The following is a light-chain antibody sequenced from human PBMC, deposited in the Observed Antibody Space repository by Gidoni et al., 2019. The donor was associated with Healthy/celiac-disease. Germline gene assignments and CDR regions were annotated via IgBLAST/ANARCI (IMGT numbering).Light chain of an antibody. V-gene: IGKV1-33*01. J-gene: IGKJ2*01. CDR3: QQYDNLLPYT. CDR1: QDISNY. Sequence: DLQMPQSPSSLSASVGDRVTITCQASQDISNYLNWYQQKPGKAPKLLIYDASNLETGVPSRFSGSGSGTDFTFTISSLQPEDIATYYCQQYDNLLPYTFGQGTKLEIK. CDR2: DAS.